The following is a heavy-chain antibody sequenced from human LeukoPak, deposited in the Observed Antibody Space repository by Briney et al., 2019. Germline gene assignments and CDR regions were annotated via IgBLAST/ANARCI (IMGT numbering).Heavy chain of an antibody. CDR1: GGSFDDYH. V-gene: IGHV4-34*01. J-gene: IGHJ4*02. D-gene: IGHD3-16*01. CDR2: INDSGSP. Sequence: PSETLSLTCEVNGGSFDDYHWTWIRQSPGKWLEWIGEINDSGSPLYSPSLRSRLTISVDTSKNQFSMTLTSVTVADTAVYYCARGPHPHWPLGQFWGQGSRVTVSS. CDR3: ARGPHPHWPLGQF.